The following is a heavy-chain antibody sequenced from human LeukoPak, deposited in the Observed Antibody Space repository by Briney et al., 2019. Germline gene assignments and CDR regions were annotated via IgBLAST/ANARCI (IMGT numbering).Heavy chain of an antibody. CDR1: GGSISSYY. CDR3: ARGSIAVAQIDY. D-gene: IGHD6-19*01. CDR2: IYYSGST. V-gene: IGHV4-59*01. J-gene: IGHJ4*02. Sequence: SETLSLTCTVSGGSISSYYWSWIRQPPGKGLEWIGYIYYSGSTNYNPSLKGRVTISVDTSKNQFSLKLSSVTAADTAVYYCARGSIAVAQIDYWGQGTLVTVSS.